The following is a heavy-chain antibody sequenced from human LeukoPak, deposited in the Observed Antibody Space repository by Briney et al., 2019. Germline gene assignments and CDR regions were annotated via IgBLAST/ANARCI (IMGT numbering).Heavy chain of an antibody. J-gene: IGHJ1*01. V-gene: IGHV3-7*01. Sequence: GGSLRLSCAASGFTFSSYWMSWVRQAPGKGLEWVANIKQDGSEKYCVDSVKGRFTISRDNAKNSLYLQMNSLRAEDTAVYYCARDTIGFGEFVGSAEYFQHWGQGTLVTVSS. CDR1: GFTFSSYW. CDR3: ARDTIGFGEFVGSAEYFQH. D-gene: IGHD3-10*01. CDR2: IKQDGSEK.